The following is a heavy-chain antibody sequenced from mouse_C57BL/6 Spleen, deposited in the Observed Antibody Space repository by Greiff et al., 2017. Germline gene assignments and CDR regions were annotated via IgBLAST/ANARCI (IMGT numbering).Heavy chain of an antibody. CDR1: GYSFTSYY. J-gene: IGHJ4*01. V-gene: IGHV1-66*01. CDR2: IYPGSGNT. Sequence: QVQLKQSGPELVKPGASVKISCKASGYSFTSYYIHWVKQRPGQGLEWIGWIYPGSGNTKYNEKFKGKATLTADTSSSTAYMQRSSLTSEDSAVYYCARAGGYYAMDYWGQGTSVTVSS. CDR3: ARAGGYYAMDY.